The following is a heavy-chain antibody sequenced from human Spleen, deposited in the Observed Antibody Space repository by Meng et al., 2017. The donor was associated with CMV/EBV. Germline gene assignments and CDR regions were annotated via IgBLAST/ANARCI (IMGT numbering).Heavy chain of an antibody. CDR2: IIPMIDIP. D-gene: IGHD3-3*02. CDR3: AKSSGGLAVPLDS. V-gene: IGHV1-69*10. J-gene: IGHJ4*02. CDR1: GGTFSNFA. Sequence: SVKVSCKASGGTFSNFAISWVRQAPGQGLEWMGGIIPMIDIPNYAQKMQGRVTITADKFTSTAYTELTSLRSEDTAIYYCAKSSGGLAVPLDSWGQGTLVTVSS.